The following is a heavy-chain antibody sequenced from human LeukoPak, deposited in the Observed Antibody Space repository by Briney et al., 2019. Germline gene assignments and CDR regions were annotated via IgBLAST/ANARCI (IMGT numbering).Heavy chain of an antibody. V-gene: IGHV3-48*01. CDR1: GFTFSSYS. J-gene: IGHJ4*02. CDR2: ISSSSSTI. D-gene: IGHD3-3*01. CDR3: ARRYDFWSGYYTDYFDY. Sequence: GGSLRLSCAASGFTFSSYSMNWVRQAPGKGLEWVSYISSSSSTIYYADSVKGRFTISRDNAKNSLYLQMNSLRAEDTAVYYCARRYDFWSGYYTDYFDYWGQETLVTVSS.